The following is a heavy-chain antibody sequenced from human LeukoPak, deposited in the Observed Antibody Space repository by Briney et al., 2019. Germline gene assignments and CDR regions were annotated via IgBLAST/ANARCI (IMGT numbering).Heavy chain of an antibody. D-gene: IGHD6-13*01. V-gene: IGHV3-74*01. CDR1: GFTFSSYG. CDR2: IKTDGSRT. CDR3: ARAIGSSWGKVDY. Sequence: GGSLRLSCAASGFTFSSYGMHWVRQAPGKGLVWVSRIKTDGSRTNYADSVKGRFTISRDNAKNTVYLEMNSLRSEDTAVYYCARAIGSSWGKVDYWGQGTLVTVSS. J-gene: IGHJ4*02.